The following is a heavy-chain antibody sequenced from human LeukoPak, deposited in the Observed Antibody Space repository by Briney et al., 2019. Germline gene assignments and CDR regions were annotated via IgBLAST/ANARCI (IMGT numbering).Heavy chain of an antibody. D-gene: IGHD2-15*01. CDR2: ISSSSSYI. Sequence: GGSLRLSCAASGFTFSSYAMSWVRQAPGKGLEWVSSISSSSSYIYYADSVKGRFTISRDNAKNSLYLQMNSLRAEDTAVYYCASGPAAAYGLENWFDPWGQGTLVTVSS. J-gene: IGHJ5*02. CDR1: GFTFSSYA. CDR3: ASGPAAAYGLENWFDP. V-gene: IGHV3-21*01.